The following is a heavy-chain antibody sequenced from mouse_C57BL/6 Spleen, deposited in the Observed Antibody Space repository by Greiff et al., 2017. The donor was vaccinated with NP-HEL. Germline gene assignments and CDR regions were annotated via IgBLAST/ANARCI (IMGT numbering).Heavy chain of an antibody. Sequence: QVQLQQSGAELVRPGASVTLSCKASGYTFTDYEMHWVKQTPVHGLEWIGAIDPETGGTAYNQKFKGKAILTADKSSSTAYMELRSLTSEDSAVYYCTRGQDGYPAWFAYWGQGTLVTVSA. CDR1: GYTFTDYE. CDR2: IDPETGGT. D-gene: IGHD2-3*01. V-gene: IGHV1-15*01. CDR3: TRGQDGYPAWFAY. J-gene: IGHJ3*01.